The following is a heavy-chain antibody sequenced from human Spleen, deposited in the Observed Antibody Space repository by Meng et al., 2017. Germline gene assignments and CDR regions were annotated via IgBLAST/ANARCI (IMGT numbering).Heavy chain of an antibody. CDR2: INGVFGTT. Sequence: GGSLRLSCKALGGIFSNSVVGWVRQAPGQGLEWMGGINGVFGTTNYAQKFQGRVTITTDESTSTVYMELARLTSDDTAVYFCARKAGNCITTTCYSLDYWGQGTLVTVSS. J-gene: IGHJ4*02. CDR3: ARKAGNCITTTCYSLDY. CDR1: GGIFSNSV. D-gene: IGHD2-2*01. V-gene: IGHV1-69*05.